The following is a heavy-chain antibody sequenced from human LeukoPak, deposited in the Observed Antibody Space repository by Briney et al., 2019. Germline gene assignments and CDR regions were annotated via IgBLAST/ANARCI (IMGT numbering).Heavy chain of an antibody. CDR1: GFTFSSYA. CDR3: AKDKASVAAKGPFDY. V-gene: IGHV3-23*01. CDR2: ISGSGGST. J-gene: IGHJ4*02. D-gene: IGHD2-15*01. Sequence: GGSLRLSCAASGFTFSSYAMSWVRQAPGKGLEWVSAISGSGGSTYYADSVKGRFTISRDNSKNTLYLQFNSLRAEDTAVYYCAKDKASVAAKGPFDYWGQGTLVTVSS.